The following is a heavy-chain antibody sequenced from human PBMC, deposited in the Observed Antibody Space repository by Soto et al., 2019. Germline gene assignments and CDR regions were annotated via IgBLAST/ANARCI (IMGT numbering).Heavy chain of an antibody. J-gene: IGHJ4*01. Sequence: PSETLSVTCTVAGGSISSYYWSWIRQPAGKGLECIGRIYTSGSTNYNPSLKSRVTMSVDTSKNQFSLKLSSVTAADTAVYYCARDRRGRGSSSNFDYWGQGTLVTVSS. CDR1: GGSISSYY. V-gene: IGHV4-4*07. D-gene: IGHD6-6*01. CDR2: IYTSGST. CDR3: ARDRRGRGSSSNFDY.